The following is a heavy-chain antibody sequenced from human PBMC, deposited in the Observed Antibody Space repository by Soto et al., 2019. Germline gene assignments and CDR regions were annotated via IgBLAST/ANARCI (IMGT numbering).Heavy chain of an antibody. V-gene: IGHV3-23*01. CDR2: ISGSGDST. D-gene: IGHD6-19*01. CDR1: GFTFSSYA. Sequence: WGSLRLSCAASGFTFSSYAMSRVLQAPGKGLEWVSGISGSGDSTYYADSVKGRFTISRDNSKNTLYLQMNSLRAEDTAVYYCAKGVPGIAVAGTGYFQHWGQGTLVTVSS. CDR3: AKGVPGIAVAGTGYFQH. J-gene: IGHJ1*01.